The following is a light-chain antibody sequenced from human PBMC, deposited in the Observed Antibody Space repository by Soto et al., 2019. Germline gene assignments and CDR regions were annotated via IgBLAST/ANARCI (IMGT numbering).Light chain of an antibody. Sequence: DIQMTQSPSSLSASVGDRVTITCRASQDISNYLNWYQQRPGKAPKLLIYDASNLERGVPSRFSGNLSGTHFTFAIASLQPEDVATYYCQQSDSLPITFGQGTLREI. CDR2: DAS. CDR3: QQSDSLPIT. J-gene: IGKJ5*01. V-gene: IGKV1-33*01. CDR1: QDISNY.